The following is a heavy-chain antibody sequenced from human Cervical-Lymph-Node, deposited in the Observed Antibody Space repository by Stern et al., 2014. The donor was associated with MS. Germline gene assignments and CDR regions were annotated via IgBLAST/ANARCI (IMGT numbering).Heavy chain of an antibody. CDR3: ARATDL. J-gene: IGHJ5*02. Sequence: EQLVESGPGLLRPSETLSLTCNVSGASITSHFWRWIRQPPGKGLEWIGYIYYRGTTNYNAPLKGRVAISINTSKTQFSLRLSSVTAADTAVYYCARATDLWGQGSLVTVSS. V-gene: IGHV4-59*11. CDR2: IYYRGTT. CDR1: GASITSHF.